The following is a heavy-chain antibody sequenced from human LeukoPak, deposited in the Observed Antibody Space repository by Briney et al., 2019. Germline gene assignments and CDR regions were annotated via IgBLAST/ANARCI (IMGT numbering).Heavy chain of an antibody. Sequence: PSETLSLTCAVYGGSFSGYYWSWIRQPPGKGLEWTGEINHSGSTNYNPSLKSRVTISVDTSKNQFSLKLSSVTAADTAVYYCARGPGGSYRSGLGRRLYYFDYWGQGTLVTVSS. V-gene: IGHV4-34*01. J-gene: IGHJ4*02. CDR1: GGSFSGYY. CDR3: ARGPGGSYRSGLGRRLYYFDY. D-gene: IGHD3-16*02. CDR2: INHSGST.